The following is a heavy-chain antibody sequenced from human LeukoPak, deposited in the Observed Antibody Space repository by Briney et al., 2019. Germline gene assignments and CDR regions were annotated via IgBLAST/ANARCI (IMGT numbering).Heavy chain of an antibody. V-gene: IGHV4-34*01. Sequence: SETLSLTCAVYGGSFSGYYWSWIRQPPGKGLEWIGEINHSGSTNYNPSLKSRVTISVDASKNQFSLNLRSVTAADTAVYYCARVYGDYSREQFWLDPWGQGTLVTVSS. CDR1: GGSFSGYY. J-gene: IGHJ5*02. CDR2: INHSGST. CDR3: ARVYGDYSREQFWLDP. D-gene: IGHD4-17*01.